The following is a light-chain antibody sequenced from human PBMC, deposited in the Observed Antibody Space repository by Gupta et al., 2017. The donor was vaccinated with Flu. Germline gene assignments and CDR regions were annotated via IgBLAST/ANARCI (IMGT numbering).Light chain of an antibody. V-gene: IGLV1-40*01. Sequence: QSVLTQPPSVSGAPGQGGTISCTGSSSNIRAGFDLHWYQQLPGTAPKLLIYGNYNRPSGVPDRFSGSKSGTSASLAITGLQAEDEADYYCQSYDSSLSGYVFGTGTKVTVL. CDR2: GNY. CDR3: QSYDSSLSGYV. J-gene: IGLJ1*01. CDR1: SSNIRAGFD.